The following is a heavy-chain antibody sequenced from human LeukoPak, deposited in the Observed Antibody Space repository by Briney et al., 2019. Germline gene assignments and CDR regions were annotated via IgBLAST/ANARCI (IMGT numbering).Heavy chain of an antibody. D-gene: IGHD3-22*01. CDR3: AKPLVSDYYDSSGYWGY. V-gene: IGHV3-23*01. J-gene: IGHJ4*02. Sequence: GGSLRLSCAASGFTFSSYAMSWVRQAPGKGLEWVSAISGSGESTYYSDSVKGRFTISRDNSKNTLYVQMNSLRAEDTAVYYCAKPLVSDYYDSSGYWGYWGQGTLLTVSS. CDR2: ISGSGEST. CDR1: GFTFSSYA.